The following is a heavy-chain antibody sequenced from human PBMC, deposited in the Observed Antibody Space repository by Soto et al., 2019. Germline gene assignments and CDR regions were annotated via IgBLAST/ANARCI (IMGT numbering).Heavy chain of an antibody. CDR3: ARGGPAALDY. CDR1: GGSVSSSTYY. CDR2: IYYSGST. J-gene: IGHJ4*02. V-gene: IGHV4-61*01. Sequence: PSETLSLTCTVSGGSVSSSTYYWSWFRQPPGKGLEWIGYIYYSGSTNYNPSLKSRVTISVDTSKNQFSLKLSSVTAADTAVYYCARGGPAALDYWGQGTLVTVSS. D-gene: IGHD6-25*01.